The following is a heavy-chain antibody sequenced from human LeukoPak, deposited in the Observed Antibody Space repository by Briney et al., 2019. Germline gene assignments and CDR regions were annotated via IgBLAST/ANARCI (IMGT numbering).Heavy chain of an antibody. CDR2: IYYSGST. V-gene: IGHV4-39*07. Sequence: SETLSLTCTVSGGSISSSSYYWGWIRQPPGKGLEWIGSIYYSGSTHYNPSLKSRVTISVDTSKNQFSLKLNSVTAADTAVYYCARSGTYYNNWFDPWGQGTLVTVSS. CDR3: ARSGTYYNNWFDP. CDR1: GGSISSSSYY. J-gene: IGHJ5*02. D-gene: IGHD3-10*01.